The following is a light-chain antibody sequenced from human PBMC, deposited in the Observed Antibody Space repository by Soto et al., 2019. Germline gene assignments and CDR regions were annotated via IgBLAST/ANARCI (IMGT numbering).Light chain of an antibody. J-gene: IGLJ1*01. CDR1: SSDVGAYDY. CDR2: DVN. Sequence: QYALTQPASVSGSPGQSITISCTGTSSDVGAYDYVSWYQQHPGKAPKLMIYDVNDRPSGVSNRFSGSKSGNTASLTISGLQAEDEADYYCSSYTSSSTYVFGTGTKVTVL. CDR3: SSYTSSSTYV. V-gene: IGLV2-14*01.